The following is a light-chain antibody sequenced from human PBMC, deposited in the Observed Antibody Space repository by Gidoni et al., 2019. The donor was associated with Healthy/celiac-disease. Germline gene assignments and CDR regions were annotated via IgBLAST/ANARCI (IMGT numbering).Light chain of an antibody. CDR1: SSDVGGYNY. Sequence: QSALTQPASVSGSPGQSITISCTGTSSDVGGYNYGSWYQQHPGQAPKLMIYEVSNRPSGFSNRCSGSKSGNTASLTISGLQAEDESDYYFSSYTSSSTEVFGTGTKVTVL. J-gene: IGLJ1*01. V-gene: IGLV2-14*01. CDR3: SSYTSSSTEV. CDR2: EVS.